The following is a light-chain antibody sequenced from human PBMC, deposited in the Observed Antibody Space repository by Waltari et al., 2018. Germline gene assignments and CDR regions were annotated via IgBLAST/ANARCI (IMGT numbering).Light chain of an antibody. CDR3: QQCNSYLLT. Sequence: DIQMTQSPSTLSASVGDRVTITCRASQSIGSSLAWYQQRPGKAPKVVIYEASSLASGVPSRFSGSGSGTEFTLTISSLQPDDFATYYCQQCNSYLLTFGGGTKVEIK. CDR1: QSIGSS. V-gene: IGKV1-5*03. J-gene: IGKJ4*01. CDR2: EAS.